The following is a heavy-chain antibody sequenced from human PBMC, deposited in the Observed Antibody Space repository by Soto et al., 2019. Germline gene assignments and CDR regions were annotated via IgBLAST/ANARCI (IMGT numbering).Heavy chain of an antibody. CDR1: GGSISSYY. CDR3: ARDRCISTSCYAGFYYYYGMDV. J-gene: IGHJ6*02. V-gene: IGHV4-59*06. D-gene: IGHD2-2*01. Sequence: SETLSLTCTVSGGSISSYYWSWIRQHPGKGLEWIGYIYYSGSTYYNPSLKSRVTISVDTSKNQFSLKLSSVTAADTAVYYCARDRCISTSCYAGFYYYYGMDVWGQGTTVTVSS. CDR2: IYYSGST.